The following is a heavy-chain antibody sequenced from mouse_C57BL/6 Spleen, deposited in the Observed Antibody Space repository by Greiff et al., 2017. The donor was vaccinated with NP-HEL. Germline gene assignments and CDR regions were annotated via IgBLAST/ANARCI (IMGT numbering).Heavy chain of an antibody. J-gene: IGHJ2*01. Sequence: QVQLQQPGAELVKPGASVKMSCKASGYTFTSYWITWVKQRPGQGLEWIGDIYPGSGSTNDNEKFKSKATLTVDTSSSTAYMQLNSLTSENSAVYYCAREVDSSGYDLDYWGQGTTLTVSS. V-gene: IGHV1-55*01. D-gene: IGHD3-2*02. CDR1: GYTFTSYW. CDR3: AREVDSSGYDLDY. CDR2: IYPGSGST.